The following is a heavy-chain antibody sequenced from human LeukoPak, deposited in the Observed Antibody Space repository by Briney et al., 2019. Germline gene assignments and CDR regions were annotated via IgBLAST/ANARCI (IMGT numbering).Heavy chain of an antibody. CDR3: ATGNVRGVIMYFDY. CDR2: ISWNSGSI. Sequence: GGSLRLSCAASGFTFDDYAMHWVRQAPGKGLEWVSGISWNSGSIGYADSVKGRFTISRDNAKNSLYLQMNSLRAEDTALYYCATGNVRGVIMYFDYWGQGTLVTVSS. V-gene: IGHV3-9*01. D-gene: IGHD3-10*01. J-gene: IGHJ4*02. CDR1: GFTFDDYA.